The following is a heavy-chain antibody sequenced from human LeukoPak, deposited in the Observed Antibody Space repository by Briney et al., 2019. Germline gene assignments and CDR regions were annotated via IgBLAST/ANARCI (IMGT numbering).Heavy chain of an antibody. CDR2: ISGGGGST. J-gene: IGHJ4*02. D-gene: IGHD4-17*01. V-gene: IGHV3-23*01. CDR1: GFTFNSYA. CDR3: ARDLGTTADY. Sequence: GESLRLSCAASGFTFNSYAMYWVRQAPGKGLEWVSAISGGGGSTYYADAVKGRFTISRDNSKNTLYLQLNSLRAEDTAIYYCARDLGTTADYWGQRTQVTVSS.